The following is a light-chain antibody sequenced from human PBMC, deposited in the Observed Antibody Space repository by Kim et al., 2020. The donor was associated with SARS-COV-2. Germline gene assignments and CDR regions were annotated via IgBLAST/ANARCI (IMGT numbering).Light chain of an antibody. CDR2: DAS. J-gene: IGKJ2*01. CDR1: QSVSSY. CDR3: QQRSNWPPT. Sequence: DIVLTQSPATLSLSPGERATLSCRASQSVSSYLAWYQQKPGQAPRLLIYDASNRATGIPARFSGGGSETDFTLTISSLEPEDFAVYYCQQRSNWPPTFGQGTKLEI. V-gene: IGKV3-11*01.